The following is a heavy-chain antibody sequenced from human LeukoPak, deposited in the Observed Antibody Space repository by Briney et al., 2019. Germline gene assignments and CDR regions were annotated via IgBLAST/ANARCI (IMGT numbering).Heavy chain of an antibody. CDR3: ARVGYTSGCDH. Sequence: ASVKVSCKAFGYIFTSYGTGWVRQAPGQGLEWMGWISTCNGNTNYVQRLQGRVTMTTDTPTNTVHMELRSLRSDDAAVYYCARVGYTSGCDHWGQGTLVTVSS. CDR1: GYIFTSYG. V-gene: IGHV1-18*01. J-gene: IGHJ4*02. CDR2: ISTCNGNT. D-gene: IGHD3-3*01.